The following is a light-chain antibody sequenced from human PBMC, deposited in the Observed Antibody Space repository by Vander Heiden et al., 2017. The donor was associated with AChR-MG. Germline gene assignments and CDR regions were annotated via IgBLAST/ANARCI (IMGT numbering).Light chain of an antibody. CDR1: SSDVGGYNY. Sequence: QSALTQPASVSGSPGQSITISCTGNSSDVGGYNYVSWYQQHPGKAPKLMIYDVSKRPSGVSNRFSGSKSGNTASLTISGLQAEDEADYYCSSYTSSSLYVFGTGTKVTVL. V-gene: IGLV2-14*01. J-gene: IGLJ1*01. CDR2: DVS. CDR3: SSYTSSSLYV.